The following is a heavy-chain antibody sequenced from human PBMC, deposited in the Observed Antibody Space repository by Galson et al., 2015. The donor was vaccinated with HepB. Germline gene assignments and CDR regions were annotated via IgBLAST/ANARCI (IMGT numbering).Heavy chain of an antibody. J-gene: IGHJ4*02. Sequence: SVKVSCKASGYTFTSYGISWVRQAPGQGLEWMGWISAYNGKTNYAQKLQGRVTMTTDTSTSTAYMELRSLRSDDTAVYYCARDPYYYDSSGYYNTPFFDYWGQGTLVTVSS. CDR1: GYTFTSYG. V-gene: IGHV1-18*01. CDR3: ARDPYYYDSSGYYNTPFFDY. CDR2: ISAYNGKT. D-gene: IGHD3-22*01.